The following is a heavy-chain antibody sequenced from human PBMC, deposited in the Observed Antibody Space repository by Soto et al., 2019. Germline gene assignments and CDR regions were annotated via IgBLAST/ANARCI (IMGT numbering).Heavy chain of an antibody. CDR1: VFTFSSYG. CDR2: ISHDGTNK. D-gene: IGHD2-21*02. J-gene: IGHJ6*02. Sequence: GGSLRLSCTPSVFTFSSYGMRWVRQAPGKGLEWVAAISHDGTNKYYGDSVRGRFTISRDNSKNTLYLQMNTLRNEDTAVYYCAKESRSSAVTATRVYGMDVWGQGTTVTVSS. CDR3: AKESRSSAVTATRVYGMDV. V-gene: IGHV3-30*18.